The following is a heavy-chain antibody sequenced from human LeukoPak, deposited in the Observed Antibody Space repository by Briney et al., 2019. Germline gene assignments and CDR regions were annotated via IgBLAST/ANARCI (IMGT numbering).Heavy chain of an antibody. V-gene: IGHV4-59*01. Sequence: SETLSLTCTVSGGSINNYYWNWIRQPPGKGLEWIGYIFNSVNTNYNPSLKGRVTISVDTSKNHISLELNSVTAADTAVYYCARGNYHDSSGYYPTWGQGTLVTVSS. CDR3: ARGNYHDSSGYYPT. CDR1: GGSINNYY. J-gene: IGHJ5*02. D-gene: IGHD3-22*01. CDR2: IFNSVNT.